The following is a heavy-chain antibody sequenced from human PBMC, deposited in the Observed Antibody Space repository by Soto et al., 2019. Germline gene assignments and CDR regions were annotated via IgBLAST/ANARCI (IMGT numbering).Heavy chain of an antibody. CDR3: ASYNCSGGSCLFDY. CDR1: GGSISSYY. V-gene: IGHV4-59*01. D-gene: IGHD2-15*01. CDR2: IYYSGSA. Sequence: PSETLSLTCTVSGGSISSYYWSWIRQPPGKGLEWIGYIYYSGSANYNPSLKSRVTISVDTSKNQFSLKLSSVTAADTAVYYCASYNCSGGSCLFDYWGQGTLVTVSS. J-gene: IGHJ4*02.